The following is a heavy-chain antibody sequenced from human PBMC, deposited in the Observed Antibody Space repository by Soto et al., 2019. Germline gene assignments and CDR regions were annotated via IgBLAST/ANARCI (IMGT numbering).Heavy chain of an antibody. CDR2: IYHTGNT. Sequence: PSETLSLTCTVSGGSISDDSYLSWIRQTPGKGLEWIGYIYHTGNTYYNPSLRSRVSISVDKSKSQFSLKLISVTAADTAVYFCARDEYQLLSSVSWFDSWGQGTLVTVSS. CDR3: ARDEYQLLSSVSWFDS. J-gene: IGHJ5*01. D-gene: IGHD2-2*01. V-gene: IGHV4-30-4*01. CDR1: GGSISDDSY.